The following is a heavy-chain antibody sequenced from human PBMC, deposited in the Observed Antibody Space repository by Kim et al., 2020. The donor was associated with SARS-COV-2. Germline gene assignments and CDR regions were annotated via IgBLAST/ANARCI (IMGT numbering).Heavy chain of an antibody. D-gene: IGHD5-18*01. J-gene: IGHJ6*02. V-gene: IGHV3-11*04. Sequence: GGSLRLSCAASGFTFSDYYMSWIRQAPGKGLEWVSYISSSGSTIYYADSVKGRFTISRDNAKNSLYLQMNSLRAEDTAVYYRARDSAPGFERGYSYGFWDYYYGMDVWGQGTTVTVSS. CDR3: ARDSAPGFERGYSYGFWDYYYGMDV. CDR1: GFTFSDYY. CDR2: ISSSGSTI.